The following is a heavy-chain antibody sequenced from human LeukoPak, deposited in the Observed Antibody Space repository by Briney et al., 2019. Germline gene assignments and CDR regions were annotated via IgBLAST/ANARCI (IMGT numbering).Heavy chain of an antibody. V-gene: IGHV1-18*01. D-gene: IGHD3-22*01. CDR1: GYTFTSYG. CDR2: ISAYNGNT. J-gene: IGHJ6*03. Sequence: GASVKVSCKASGYTFTSYGISWVRQAPGQGLEWMVWISAYNGNTNYAQKLQGRVTMTTDTSTSTAYMEPRSLRSDDTAVYYCARETYYYDSSGYSPYYYYYMDVWGKGTTVTVSS. CDR3: ARETYYYDSSGYSPYYYYYMDV.